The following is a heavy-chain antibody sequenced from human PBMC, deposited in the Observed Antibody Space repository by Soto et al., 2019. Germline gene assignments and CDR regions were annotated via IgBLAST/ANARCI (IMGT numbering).Heavy chain of an antibody. CDR2: IKVDGSDK. Sequence: EVHLVESGGGLVQPGGSLRLSCAASGFTFSDYWMSWVRQAPGKGLEWVANIKVDGSDKNYVDSVQGRFIISRDNAKNSLYLQMNSLRAEDTAVYYCARGGGNSDYWGQGTLVTVSS. CDR3: ARGGGNSDY. J-gene: IGHJ4*02. D-gene: IGHD2-21*02. CDR1: GFTFSDYW. V-gene: IGHV3-7*01.